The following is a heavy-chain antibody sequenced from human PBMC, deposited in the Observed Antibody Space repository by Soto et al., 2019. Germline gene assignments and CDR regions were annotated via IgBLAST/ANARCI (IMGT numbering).Heavy chain of an antibody. CDR2: IIPMFGST. V-gene: IGHV1-69*13. CDR1: GGTFSSYA. J-gene: IGHJ6*02. D-gene: IGHD2-21*02. CDR3: ARRVVVTSIRDIAYYYYGLDV. Sequence: ASVKVSCKAFGGTFSSYAICWVRQAPGQGLEWMGGIIPMFGSTNYAQKFQGRVTITADESTSTAFMELSSLRPEDTAVYYCARRVVVTSIRDIAYYYYGLDVWGQGTTVTVSS.